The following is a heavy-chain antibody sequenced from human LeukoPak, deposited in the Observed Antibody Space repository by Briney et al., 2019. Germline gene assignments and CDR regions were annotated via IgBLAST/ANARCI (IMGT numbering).Heavy chain of an antibody. V-gene: IGHV3-7*01. D-gene: IGHD5-12*01. J-gene: IGHJ6*02. CDR2: IKQDGSEK. Sequence: GGSLRLSCAASGFTFSSYWMSWVRQAPGKGLEWVANIKQDGSEKYYVDSVKGRLTISRDNAKNSLYLQMNSLRGEDTAVYYCAREGGYSGYDSYYYYGTDVWGQGTTVTVSS. CDR1: GFTFSSYW. CDR3: AREGGYSGYDSYYYYGTDV.